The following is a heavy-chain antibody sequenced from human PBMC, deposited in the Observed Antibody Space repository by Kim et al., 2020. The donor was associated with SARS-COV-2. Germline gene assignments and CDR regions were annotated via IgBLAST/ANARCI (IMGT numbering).Heavy chain of an antibody. CDR1: GFTFSSYA. Sequence: GGSLRLSCAASGFTFSSYAMSWVRQAPGKGLEWVSAISGSGGSTYYADSVKGRFTISRDNSKNTLYLQMNSLRAEDTAVYYCAKKKIAAAAPGSYYYYYGMDVWGQGTTVTVSS. D-gene: IGHD6-13*01. CDR2: ISGSGGST. CDR3: AKKKIAAAAPGSYYYYYGMDV. J-gene: IGHJ6*02. V-gene: IGHV3-23*01.